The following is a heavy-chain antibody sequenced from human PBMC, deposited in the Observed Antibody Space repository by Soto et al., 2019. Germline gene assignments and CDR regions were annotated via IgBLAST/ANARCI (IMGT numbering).Heavy chain of an antibody. J-gene: IGHJ4*02. CDR2: IYYSGST. CDR3: ARSIQQWLVFFDY. Sequence: QLQLQESGPGLVKPSETLSLTCTVSGGSISSSSYYWGWIRQPPGKGLEWIGSIYYSGSTYYNPSLKSRVTISVDTSKNQFSLKLSSVTAADTAVYYCARSIQQWLVFFDYWGQGTLATVSS. V-gene: IGHV4-39*01. CDR1: GGSISSSSYY. D-gene: IGHD6-19*01.